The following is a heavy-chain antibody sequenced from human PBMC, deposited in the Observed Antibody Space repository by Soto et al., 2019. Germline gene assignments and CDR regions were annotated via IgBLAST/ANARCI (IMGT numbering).Heavy chain of an antibody. CDR3: ARAYGYYSRYYYYGMDV. CDR1: GFTFSSYA. Sequence: PGGSLRLSCAASGFTFSSYAMHWVRQAPGKGLEWVAVISYDGSNKYYADSVKGRFTISRDNSKNTLYLQMNSLRAEDTAVYYCARAYGYYSRYYYYGMDVWGQGTTVTVYS. CDR2: ISYDGSNK. D-gene: IGHD5-12*01. V-gene: IGHV3-30-3*01. J-gene: IGHJ6*02.